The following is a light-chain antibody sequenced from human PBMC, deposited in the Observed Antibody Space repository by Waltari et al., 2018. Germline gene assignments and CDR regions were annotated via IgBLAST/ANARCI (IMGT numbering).Light chain of an antibody. CDR2: GAS. J-gene: IGKJ1*01. CDR1: QSVSRS. Sequence: IVLTQSPGTLSLSPGERATLSCRASQSVSRSLAWYQQKPGQAPKLLIYGASSMATGIPDRFTGSGSGTDFSLTISSLEPEDFAIYFCQHYVRLPATFGQGTNVEIK. V-gene: IGKV3-20*01. CDR3: QHYVRLPAT.